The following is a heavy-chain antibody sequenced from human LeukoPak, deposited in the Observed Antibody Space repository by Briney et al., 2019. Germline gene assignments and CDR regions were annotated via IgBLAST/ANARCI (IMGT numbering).Heavy chain of an antibody. Sequence: VASAKVSCKASGYTFSGYYMHWVRQAPGQGLEWMGWINPNSGGTNYAQKFQGRVTMTRDTSISTAYMELSRLRSDDTAVYYCARDRGYCSGGSCQNFDYWGQGTLATVSS. D-gene: IGHD2-15*01. V-gene: IGHV1-2*02. CDR3: ARDRGYCSGGSCQNFDY. CDR1: GYTFSGYY. CDR2: INPNSGGT. J-gene: IGHJ4*02.